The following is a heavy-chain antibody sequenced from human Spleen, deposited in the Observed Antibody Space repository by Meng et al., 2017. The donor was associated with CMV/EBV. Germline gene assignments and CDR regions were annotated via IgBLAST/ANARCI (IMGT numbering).Heavy chain of an antibody. D-gene: IGHD2-15*01. J-gene: IGHJ6*02. Sequence: GSLRLSCAVYGGSFSDYYWSWIRQPPGKGLEWIGEINHRGSTNYNPSLKSRVTISVDTSKNQFSLQLSSVTAADTAVYYCARGGTYWVSGMDVWGQGTTVTVSS. CDR3: ARGGTYWVSGMDV. CDR1: GGSFSDYY. CDR2: INHRGST. V-gene: IGHV4-34*01.